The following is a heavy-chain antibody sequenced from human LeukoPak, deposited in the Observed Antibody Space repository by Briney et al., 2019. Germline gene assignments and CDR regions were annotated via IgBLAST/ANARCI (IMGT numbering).Heavy chain of an antibody. CDR3: ARQYYDFWSAYNYYYMDV. V-gene: IGHV4-39*07. D-gene: IGHD3-3*01. CDR2: IYYSGST. CDR1: GGSISSSSYY. J-gene: IGHJ6*03. Sequence: SETLSLTCSVSGGSISSSSYYWGWIRQPPGKGLEGIGSIYYSGSTYYNPSPKSRVTISVDTSKTQFSLKLSSVTAADTAVYYCARQYYDFWSAYNYYYMDVWGKGTTVTVSS.